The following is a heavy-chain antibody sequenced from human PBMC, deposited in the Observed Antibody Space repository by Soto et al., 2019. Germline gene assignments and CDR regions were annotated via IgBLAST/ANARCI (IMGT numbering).Heavy chain of an antibody. J-gene: IGHJ5*02. CDR2: SYYSGTT. Sequence: WTWIRQPPGKGLEWIGSSYYSGTTYFNPSLKSRATISVDTSKNQFSLRLTSVTAADTAIYYCTRRYNWNDNYFVPWGPGALVTVAS. CDR3: TRRYNWNDNYFVP. D-gene: IGHD1-20*01. V-gene: IGHV4-39*01.